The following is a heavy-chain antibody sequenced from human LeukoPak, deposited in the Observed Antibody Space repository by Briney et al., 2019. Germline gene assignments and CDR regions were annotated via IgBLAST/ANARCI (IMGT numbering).Heavy chain of an antibody. CDR3: VKGSGSYDYFDH. D-gene: IGHD1-26*01. CDR2: ISNDGNNQ. J-gene: IGHJ4*02. CDR1: GFRFNTFA. Sequence: GGSLRLSCVASGFRFNTFAMDWVRQAPGKGLEGVAGISNDGNNQYYVDSVEGRFTISRDNSKNTLYLRLNSLRAEDTAVYYCVKGSGSYDYFDHWGQGAPVTVSS. V-gene: IGHV3-30*18.